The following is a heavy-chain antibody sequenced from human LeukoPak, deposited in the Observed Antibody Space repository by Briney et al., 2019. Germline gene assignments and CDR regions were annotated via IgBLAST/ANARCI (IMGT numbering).Heavy chain of an antibody. CDR2: IYYSGST. CDR1: GGSISSSSYY. V-gene: IGHV4-39*07. D-gene: IGHD1-7*01. Sequence: PSETLSLTCTVSGGSISSSSYYWGWIRQPPGKGLEWIGSIYYSGSTYYNPSLKSRVTISVDTSKNQFSLKLSSVTAADTAVYYCARDMMELRVFWFDPWGQGTLVTVSS. CDR3: ARDMMELRVFWFDP. J-gene: IGHJ5*02.